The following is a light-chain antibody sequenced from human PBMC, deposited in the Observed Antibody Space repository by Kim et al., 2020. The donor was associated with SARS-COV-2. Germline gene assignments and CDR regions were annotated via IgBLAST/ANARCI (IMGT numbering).Light chain of an antibody. V-gene: IGKV1-6*01. CDR2: RAS. CDR1: IRSD. Sequence: IRSDLAWYQQKAGQAPSLLMYRASNLQSGVPSRFSGSGSGTDYTLTITGLQPEDFATYYCLQDHFYSWTVGQGTKVDIK. J-gene: IGKJ1*01. CDR3: LQDHFYSWT.